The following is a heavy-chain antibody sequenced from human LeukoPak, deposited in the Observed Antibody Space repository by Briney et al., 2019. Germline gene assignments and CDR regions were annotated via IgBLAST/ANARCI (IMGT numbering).Heavy chain of an antibody. CDR1: GGSISSGSYY. Sequence: SQTLSLTCTVSGGSISSGSYYWSWIRQPAGKGLEWIGRIYTSGSTYYNPSLKSRVTISVDTSKNQFSLKLSSVTAADTAVYYCASNELRYFDWLHYWGQGTLVTVSS. CDR3: ASNELRYFDWLHY. CDR2: IYTSGST. J-gene: IGHJ4*02. V-gene: IGHV4-61*02. D-gene: IGHD3-9*01.